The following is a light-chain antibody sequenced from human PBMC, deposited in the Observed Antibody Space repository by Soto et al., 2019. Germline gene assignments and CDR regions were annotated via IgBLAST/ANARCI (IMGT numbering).Light chain of an antibody. CDR3: QQSYSFPET. J-gene: IGKJ1*01. V-gene: IGKV1-39*01. CDR1: QNINNY. Sequence: QMTQSPSSLSASVGDRVTITCRASQNINNYLNWYQQQPGKGPKLLIYAASTLHRGVPSRFRGSGSGTDFTLTVSSLQPEDFATYYCQQSYSFPETFGQGTKVEIK. CDR2: AAS.